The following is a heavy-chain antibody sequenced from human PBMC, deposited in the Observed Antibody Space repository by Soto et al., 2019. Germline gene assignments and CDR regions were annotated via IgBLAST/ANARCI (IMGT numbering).Heavy chain of an antibody. CDR2: IIPIHGTA. CDR3: ARGWGLVS. D-gene: IGHD3-16*01. V-gene: IGHV1-69*01. CDR1: GGSLTSYP. J-gene: IGHJ4*02. Sequence: QMEQSGAEVRKPGSSVKVSCKPSGGSLTSYPMAWVRQAPGQGFEWMGGIIPIHGTAEYAQKFQGRVTITADESTNRATLELTGLTSEDTAVYYCARGWGLVSWGQGTLVTVSS.